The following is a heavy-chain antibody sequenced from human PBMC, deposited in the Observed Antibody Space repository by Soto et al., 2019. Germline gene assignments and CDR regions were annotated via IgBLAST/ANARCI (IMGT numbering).Heavy chain of an antibody. V-gene: IGHV4-31*03. J-gene: IGHJ4*02. CDR3: ARIEMASIK. CDR1: GASIRSGGFY. Sequence: SETLSLTCSVSGASIRSGGFYWSWLRQPPGKGLEWIGHIYYTGSTFVSPSLKGRLTISLDTSKNQFSLDLSSVTAADTAMYYCARIEMASIKWGRGTLVTVSS. CDR2: IYYTGST. D-gene: IGHD5-12*01.